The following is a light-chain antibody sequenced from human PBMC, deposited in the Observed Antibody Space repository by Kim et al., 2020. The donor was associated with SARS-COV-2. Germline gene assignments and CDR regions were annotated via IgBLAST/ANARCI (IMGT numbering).Light chain of an antibody. J-gene: IGKJ3*01. V-gene: IGKV1-13*02. CDR1: QGISSA. CDR3: QQFNSYPIFT. CDR2: DAS. Sequence: SVGDRVTITCRASQGISSALAWYQQKPGKAPKLLSYDASSLESGVPSRFSGSGSGTDFTLTISSLQPEDFATYYCQQFNSYPIFTFGPGTKVDIK.